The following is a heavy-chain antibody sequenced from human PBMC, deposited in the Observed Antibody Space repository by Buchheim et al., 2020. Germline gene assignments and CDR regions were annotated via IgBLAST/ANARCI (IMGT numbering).Heavy chain of an antibody. CDR3: GKESLSRGWYTIEH. D-gene: IGHD6-19*01. CDR1: GFSLTTYG. J-gene: IGHJ4*02. CDR2: INGDAT. V-gene: IGHV3-23*04. Sequence: DVQLVESGGGLVQPEGSLRLSCAASGFSLTTYGMSWVRQAPGKGLEWVSAINGDATYYADSVTGRFTTSIDRSNNTVYLQVNSLRADDTAVYYCGKESLSRGWYTIEHWGQGTL.